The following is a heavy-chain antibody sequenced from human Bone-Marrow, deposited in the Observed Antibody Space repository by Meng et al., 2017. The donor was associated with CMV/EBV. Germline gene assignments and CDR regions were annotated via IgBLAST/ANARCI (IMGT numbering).Heavy chain of an antibody. J-gene: IGHJ4*02. V-gene: IGHV3-11*04. CDR3: ARERKSGRFHLPNYFYY. CDR2: ISSSGSTI. CDR1: GFTFSDYY. D-gene: IGHD3-3*01. Sequence: GESLKISCAASGFTFSDYYMSWIRQAPGKGLEWVSYISSSGSTIYYADSVKGRFTISRDNSKNTLYLQMNSLRAEDTAVYYCARERKSGRFHLPNYFYYWGQGTLVTVSS.